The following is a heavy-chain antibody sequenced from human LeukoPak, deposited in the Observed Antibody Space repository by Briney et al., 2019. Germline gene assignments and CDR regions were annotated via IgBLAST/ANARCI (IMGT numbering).Heavy chain of an antibody. CDR1: GFTFSNAW. CDR3: TTGTPGYYDILTGYYRNDAFDI. V-gene: IGHV3-15*01. Sequence: TGGSLRLSCAASGFTFSNAWMSWVRQAPGKGLEWVGRIKSKTDGWTTDYAAPVKGRFTISRDDSKNTLYLQMNSLKTEDTAVYYCTTGTPGYYDILTGYYRNDAFDIWGQGTMVTVSS. CDR2: IKSKTDGWTT. D-gene: IGHD3-9*01. J-gene: IGHJ3*02.